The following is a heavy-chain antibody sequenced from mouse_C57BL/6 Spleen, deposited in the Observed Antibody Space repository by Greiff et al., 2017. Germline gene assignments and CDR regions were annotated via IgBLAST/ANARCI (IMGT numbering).Heavy chain of an antibody. J-gene: IGHJ2*01. D-gene: IGHD1-1*01. V-gene: IGHV5-16*01. CDR2: INYDGSST. CDR3: ARDPGHYYGSSHYFDY. CDR1: GFTFSDYY. Sequence: EVQLVESEGGLVQPGSSMKLSCTASGFTFSDYYMAWVRQVPEKGLEWVANINYDGSSTYYLDSLKSRFIISRDNAKNILYLQMSSLKSEDTATYYCARDPGHYYGSSHYFDYWGQGTTLTVSS.